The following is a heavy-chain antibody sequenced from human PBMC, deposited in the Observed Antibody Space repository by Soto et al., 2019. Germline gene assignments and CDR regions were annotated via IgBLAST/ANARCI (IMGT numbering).Heavy chain of an antibody. CDR3: ARDDVFCDGGRCYGEPLDV. V-gene: IGHV3-66*01. CDR1: GFTVSSKY. D-gene: IGHD2-15*01. Sequence: EVHRVESGGGLVQPGGSLRLSCAASGFTVSSKYRSWVRQAPGKGLEWVSLIQSGGPTYYADSVKGRFTISRDTSENTLHLQMDSLRAEDTAVYYCARDDVFCDGGRCYGEPLDVWGNGTTVTVSS. J-gene: IGHJ6*04. CDR2: IQSGGPT.